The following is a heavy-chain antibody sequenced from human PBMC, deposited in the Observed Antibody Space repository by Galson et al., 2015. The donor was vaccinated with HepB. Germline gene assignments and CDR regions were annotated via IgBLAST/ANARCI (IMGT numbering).Heavy chain of an antibody. CDR1: GDSVSSNSAA. Sequence: CAISGDSVSSNSAAWNWIRQSPSRGLEWLGRTYYRSKWYNDYAVSVKSRITINPDTSKNQFSLELNSVTPEDTAVYYCARAYCGVDCSYFDYWGQGTLVTVSS. J-gene: IGHJ4*02. CDR3: ARAYCGVDCSYFDY. CDR2: TYYRSKWYN. V-gene: IGHV6-1*01. D-gene: IGHD2-21*01.